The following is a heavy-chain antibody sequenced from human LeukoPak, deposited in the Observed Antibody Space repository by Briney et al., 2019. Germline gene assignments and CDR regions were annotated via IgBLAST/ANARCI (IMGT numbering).Heavy chain of an antibody. D-gene: IGHD3-22*01. CDR3: ATLGNRASCYYLPSDY. Sequence: SGTLSLTCTVSGGSISSSSYYWGWIRQPPGKGLEWIGSVYYTGSTYYNPSLQSRVTISVDTSKNQFSLKLSSVTAADTAVFYCATLGNRASCYYLPSDYWGQGTLVTVSS. CDR1: GGSISSSSYY. V-gene: IGHV4-39*07. J-gene: IGHJ4*02. CDR2: VYYTGST.